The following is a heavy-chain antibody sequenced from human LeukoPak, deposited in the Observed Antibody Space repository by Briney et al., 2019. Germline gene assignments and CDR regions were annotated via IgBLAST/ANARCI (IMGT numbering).Heavy chain of an antibody. CDR1: GFTFSSYA. Sequence: PGGSLRLSCAASGFTFSSYAMHWVRQAPGKGLEWVAVISYDGSNKYYADSVKGRFTISRDNAKNSLYLQMNSLRAEDTAVYYCAGISGIAAIDYWGQGTLVTVSS. D-gene: IGHD6-13*01. CDR3: AGISGIAAIDY. V-gene: IGHV3-30-3*01. J-gene: IGHJ4*02. CDR2: ISYDGSNK.